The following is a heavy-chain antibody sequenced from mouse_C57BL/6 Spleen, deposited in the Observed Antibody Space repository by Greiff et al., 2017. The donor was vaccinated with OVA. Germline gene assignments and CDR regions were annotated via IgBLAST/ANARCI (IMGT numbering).Heavy chain of an antibody. J-gene: IGHJ4*01. CDR1: GYTFTDYN. V-gene: IGHV1-18*01. Sequence: VQLQQSGPELVKPGASVKIPCKASGYTFTDYNMDWVKQSHGKSLEWIGDINPNNGGTIYNQKFKGKATLTVDKSSSTAYMELRSLTSEDTAVYYCARSLDSSGYVGVDYWGQGTSVTVSS. CDR3: ARSLDSSGYVGVDY. D-gene: IGHD3-2*02. CDR2: INPNNGGT.